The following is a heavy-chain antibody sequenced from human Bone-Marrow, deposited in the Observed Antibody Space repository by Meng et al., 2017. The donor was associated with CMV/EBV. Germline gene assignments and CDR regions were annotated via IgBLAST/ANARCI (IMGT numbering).Heavy chain of an antibody. Sequence: ESLKISCTVSGGSISSYYWSWIRQPPGKGLEWIGYIYYSGSTNYNPSLKSRVTISVDTSKNQFSLKLSSVTAADTAVYYCARITMVRGVIITGFDPWGQGTLVTVSS. J-gene: IGHJ5*02. V-gene: IGHV4-59*01. CDR1: GGSISSYY. CDR2: IYYSGST. D-gene: IGHD3-10*01. CDR3: ARITMVRGVIITGFDP.